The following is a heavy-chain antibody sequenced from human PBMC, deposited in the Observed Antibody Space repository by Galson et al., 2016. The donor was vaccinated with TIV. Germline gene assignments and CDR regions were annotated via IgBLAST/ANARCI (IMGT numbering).Heavy chain of an antibody. CDR2: IFHSGST. V-gene: IGHV4-4*03. J-gene: IGHJ4*02. CDR3: ASSLPYCDGFYFDF. CDR1: GASISRSNW. D-gene: IGHD3-22*01. Sequence: PETLSLTCAVSGASISRSNWWSWVRQSPGKGLEWIGGIFHSGSTNYNPSLKTRVTISVDKSNNQFSLRLTSVSAADTAVYYCASSLPYCDGFYFDFWGPGSLVTVSS.